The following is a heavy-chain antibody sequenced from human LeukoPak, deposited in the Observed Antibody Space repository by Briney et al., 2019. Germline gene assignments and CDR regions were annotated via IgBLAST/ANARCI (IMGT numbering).Heavy chain of an antibody. CDR1: GFTFSSYA. D-gene: IGHD2-21*02. CDR3: AKGPNRVVVTNIDY. CDR2: ISGSGGST. J-gene: IGHJ4*02. V-gene: IGHV3-23*01. Sequence: GGSLRLSCAASGFTFSSYAMSWVRQAPGKGLEWVSTISGSGGSTYYADSVKGRFTISRDNSKNTLYLQMNSLRAEDTAVYYCAKGPNRVVVTNIDYWGQGTLVTVSS.